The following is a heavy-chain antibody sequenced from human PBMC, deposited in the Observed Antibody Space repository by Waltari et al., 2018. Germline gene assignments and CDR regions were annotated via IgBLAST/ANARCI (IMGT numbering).Heavy chain of an antibody. CDR2: IIPIFGTA. D-gene: IGHD2-15*01. CDR3: ARDGGYCSGGSCYFYYYYGMDV. Sequence: QVQLGQSGAEVKKPGSSVKVSCKASGGTFSSYAISWVRQAPGRGLEWRGGIIPIFGTANYAQKFQGRVTITADESTSTAYMELSSLRSEDTAVYYCARDGGYCSGGSCYFYYYYGMDVWGQGTTVTVSS. CDR1: GGTFSSYA. J-gene: IGHJ6*02. V-gene: IGHV1-69*01.